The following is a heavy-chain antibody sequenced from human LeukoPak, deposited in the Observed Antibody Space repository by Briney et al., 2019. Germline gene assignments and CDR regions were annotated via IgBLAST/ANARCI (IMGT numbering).Heavy chain of an antibody. Sequence: GVSLRLSCAASGFTFSSYGMHWVRQAPGKGLEWVAFIRYDGSNKYYADSVKGRFTISRDNSKNTLYLQMNSLRAEDTAVYYCARETKFLGYCSGGSCYSYYFDYWGQGTLVTVSS. D-gene: IGHD2-15*01. CDR1: GFTFSSYG. V-gene: IGHV3-30*02. J-gene: IGHJ4*02. CDR3: ARETKFLGYCSGGSCYSYYFDY. CDR2: IRYDGSNK.